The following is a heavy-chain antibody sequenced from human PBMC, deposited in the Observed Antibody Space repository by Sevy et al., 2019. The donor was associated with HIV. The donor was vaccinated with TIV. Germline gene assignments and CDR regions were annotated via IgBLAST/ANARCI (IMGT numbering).Heavy chain of an antibody. V-gene: IGHV3-30*18. CDR2: ISFYGSNK. J-gene: IGHJ6*02. CDR1: GFTFDSYD. CDR3: AKDAFEVRGVLSSRGMPTYYHAMDL. Sequence: GGSLRLSCAASGFTFDSYDMYWVRQTPGKGLEWVALISFYGSNKDYADSVKGRFTISRDNSKNTVYLQMSSLKPEDTAVYYCAKDAFEVRGVLSSRGMPTYYHAMDLWGQGTTVTVSS. D-gene: IGHD3-10*01.